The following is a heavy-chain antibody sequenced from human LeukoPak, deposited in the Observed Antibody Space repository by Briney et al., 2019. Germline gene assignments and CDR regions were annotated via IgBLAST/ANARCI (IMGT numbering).Heavy chain of an antibody. CDR2: IKQDGSEK. Sequence: PGGSLRLSCAASGFTFSSYWMSWVRQAPGKGLEWVANIKQDGSEKYYVDSVKGRFTISRDNAKNSLYLQMNSLRAEDTAVYYCVKDQREAYRSGWSRDFDYWGQGTLVTVSS. D-gene: IGHD6-19*01. CDR1: GFTFSSYW. V-gene: IGHV3-7*01. CDR3: VKDQREAYRSGWSRDFDY. J-gene: IGHJ4*02.